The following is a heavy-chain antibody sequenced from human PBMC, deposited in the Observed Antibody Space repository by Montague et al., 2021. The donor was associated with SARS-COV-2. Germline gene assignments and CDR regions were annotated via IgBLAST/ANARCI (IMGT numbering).Heavy chain of an antibody. CDR3: ARDGVQYSSSLGYYSMDV. J-gene: IGHJ6*03. CDR2: INTNSRDI. CDR1: GFTLSSYN. Sequence: SLRLSCAASGFTLSSYNMNWVRQAPGKGLERVSSINTNSRDIYHADSVGGRVTISRDNARNSLYLQMNSLRAEDTAVYYCARDGVQYSSSLGYYSMDVWGKGITVIVSS. V-gene: IGHV3-21*01. D-gene: IGHD6-6*01.